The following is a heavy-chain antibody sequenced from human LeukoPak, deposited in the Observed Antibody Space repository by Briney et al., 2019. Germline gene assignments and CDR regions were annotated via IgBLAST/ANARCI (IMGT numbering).Heavy chain of an antibody. J-gene: IGHJ5*02. Sequence: PSETLSLTCTVSGGSISPYFWSWMRQTPGKGLEWIGYISYTGSTNYNPALKSRVTISVDTSKNQFSLQLTSVTAADTAVYYCAREDYGGVTNFDPWGKGTLVTVSS. V-gene: IGHV4-59*01. CDR2: ISYTGST. CDR3: AREDYGGVTNFDP. CDR1: GGSISPYF. D-gene: IGHD4-17*01.